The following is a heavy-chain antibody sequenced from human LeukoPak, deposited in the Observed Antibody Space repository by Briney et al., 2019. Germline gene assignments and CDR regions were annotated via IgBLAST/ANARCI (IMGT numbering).Heavy chain of an antibody. Sequence: SETLSLTCTVSGGSISSYYWSWIRQPAGKGLDWSGRIYTSGSTNDNPSLKSRVTMSVDTSKNQFSLKLSSVTAADTAVYYCARETPYSKYYYYYYMDVWGKGTTVTVSS. V-gene: IGHV4-4*07. D-gene: IGHD4-11*01. CDR2: IYTSGST. J-gene: IGHJ6*03. CDR3: ARETPYSKYYYYYYMDV. CDR1: GGSISSYY.